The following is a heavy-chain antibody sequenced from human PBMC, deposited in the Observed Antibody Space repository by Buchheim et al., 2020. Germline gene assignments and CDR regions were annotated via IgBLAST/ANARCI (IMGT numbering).Heavy chain of an antibody. D-gene: IGHD3-3*01. J-gene: IGHJ4*02. CDR2: ISYDGSNK. CDR1: GFTFSSYA. V-gene: IGHV3-30*04. Sequence: QVQLVESGGGVVQPGRSLRLSCAASGFTFSSYAMHWVRQAPGKGLEWVAVISYDGSNKYYADSAKGRFTISRDNSKNTLYLQMNSLRAEDTAVYYCARDDGYDFWSGYLAYWGQGTL. CDR3: ARDDGYDFWSGYLAY.